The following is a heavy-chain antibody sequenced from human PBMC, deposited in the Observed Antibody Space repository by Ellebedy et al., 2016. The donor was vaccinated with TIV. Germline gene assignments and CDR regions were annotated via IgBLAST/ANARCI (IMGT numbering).Heavy chain of an antibody. D-gene: IGHD1-7*01. CDR1: GFTFSSYG. J-gene: IGHJ5*02. CDR3: ARDRTLTGTRSPPIWT. V-gene: IGHV3-33*01. CDR2: IWYDGSNK. Sequence: GGSLRLSCAASGFTFSSYGMHWVRQAPGKGLEWVAVIWYDGSNKYYADSVKGRFTISRDNSKNTLYLQMNSLRAEDTAVYYCARDRTLTGTRSPPIWTWGQGTLVTVSS.